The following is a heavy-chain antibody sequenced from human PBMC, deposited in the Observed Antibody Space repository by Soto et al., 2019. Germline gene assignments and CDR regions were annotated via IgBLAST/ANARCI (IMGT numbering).Heavy chain of an antibody. J-gene: IGHJ3*02. CDR1: GGSVSSGSHY. Sequence: QVQLQESGPGLVKPSETLSLTYTVSGGSVSSGSHYWSWIRQPPGKGLEWIGYVYYSGNTNYKPSLKSRVTISIDTSKNQFSLKLSSVTAADTAVYYCTRNVFVGRPGVSDIWGQGTMVTVSS. CDR2: VYYSGNT. V-gene: IGHV4-61*01. D-gene: IGHD1-26*01. CDR3: TRNVFVGRPGVSDI.